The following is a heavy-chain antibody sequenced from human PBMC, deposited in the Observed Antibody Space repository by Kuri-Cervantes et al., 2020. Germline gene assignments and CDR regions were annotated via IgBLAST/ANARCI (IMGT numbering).Heavy chain of an antibody. CDR3: ARDRLVDPNYYYYGMDV. CDR1: GGSISSGGYY. D-gene: IGHD3-9*01. V-gene: IGHV4-31*03. J-gene: IGHJ6*02. Sequence: SETLSLTCTVSGGSISSGGYYWSWIRQHPGKGLEWIGYIYYSGCTYYNPSLKSRVTISVDTSKNQFSLKLSSVTAADTAVYYCARDRLVDPNYYYYGMDVWGQGTTVTVSS. CDR2: IYYSGCT.